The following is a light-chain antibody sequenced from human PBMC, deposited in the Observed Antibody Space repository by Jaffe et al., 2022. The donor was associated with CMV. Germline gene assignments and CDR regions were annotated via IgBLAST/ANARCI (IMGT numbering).Light chain of an antibody. J-gene: IGKJ4*01. CDR2: DAA. V-gene: IGKV1-33*01. CDR1: QEINKY. Sequence: DVQLTQSPSSLSASVGDRVTITCQASQEINKYLNWYQQRPGKAPQLLIYDAANLQKGVPSRFSGSGYGSKFTFTINSLQPEDIATYYCQQYEILPLTFGGGTKVEIK. CDR3: QQYEILPLT.